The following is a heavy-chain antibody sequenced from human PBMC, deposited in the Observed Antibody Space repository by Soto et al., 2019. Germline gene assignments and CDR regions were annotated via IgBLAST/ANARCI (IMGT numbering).Heavy chain of an antibody. CDR1: GFTSSSYA. V-gene: IGHV3-64D*06. D-gene: IGHD6-6*01. Sequence: VGSLRLSCSASGFTSSSYAMHWVRQARGKGLEYVSAISSNGGSTYYADSVKGRFTISRDNSKNTLYLQMSSLRAEDTAVYYCVKDRLAQLVFWFDPWGQGTLVTVSS. J-gene: IGHJ5*02. CDR3: VKDRLAQLVFWFDP. CDR2: ISSNGGST.